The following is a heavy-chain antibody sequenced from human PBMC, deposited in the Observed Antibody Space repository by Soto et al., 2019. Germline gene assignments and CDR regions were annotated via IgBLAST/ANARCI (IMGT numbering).Heavy chain of an antibody. CDR3: AKRPSWWELGGYSFPEDY. CDR2: ISGSGGST. Sequence: EVQLLESGGGLVQPGGSLRLSCAASGFTFSSYAMSWVRQAPGKGLEWVSAISGSGGSTYYAYSVKGRFTISRDNSKNTLYLQMNSLRAEDTAVYYCAKRPSWWELGGYSFPEDYWGQGTLVTVSS. D-gene: IGHD5-18*01. J-gene: IGHJ4*02. V-gene: IGHV3-23*01. CDR1: GFTFSSYA.